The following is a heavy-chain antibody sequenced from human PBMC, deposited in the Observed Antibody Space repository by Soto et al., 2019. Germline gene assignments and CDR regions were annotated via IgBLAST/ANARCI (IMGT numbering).Heavy chain of an antibody. Sequence: EVQLLESGGGLVQPGGSLTLSCATSGFTFSSYAMVWVRQAAEKGLEWVASISNNGDTAYYADSVKGRFTISRGHSENTLYLPMNGLRADDTALYFCAKSRVFIGAIVTLLDSWGQGTQVTVSS. J-gene: IGHJ4*02. V-gene: IGHV3-23*01. CDR2: ISNNGDTA. D-gene: IGHD3-16*02. CDR1: GFTFSSYA. CDR3: AKSRVFIGAIVTLLDS.